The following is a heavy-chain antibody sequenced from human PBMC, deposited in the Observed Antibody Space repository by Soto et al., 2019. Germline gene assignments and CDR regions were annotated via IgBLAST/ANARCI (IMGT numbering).Heavy chain of an antibody. CDR3: ARDRVAHAFDI. CDR1: GYTFTSYD. D-gene: IGHD2-15*01. Sequence: GASVKVSCKASGYTFTSYDINWVRQATGQGLEWMGWMNPNSGDTAYTQRFQGRVTMTRNTSINTAYMELSSLRSEDTAVYYCARDRVAHAFDIWGQGTMVTVSS. CDR2: MNPNSGDT. J-gene: IGHJ3*02. V-gene: IGHV1-8*01.